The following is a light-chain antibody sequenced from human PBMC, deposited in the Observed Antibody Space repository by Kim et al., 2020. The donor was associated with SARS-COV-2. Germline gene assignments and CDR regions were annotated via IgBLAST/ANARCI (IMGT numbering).Light chain of an antibody. CDR1: QNIRSN. J-gene: IGKJ1*01. V-gene: IGKV3-15*01. Sequence: EMVMTQSPATLSLSPGDRATLSCRTSQNIRSNLAWYQQRPGQPPRLLIYGASTRATGVPARFSGSGSGAEFTLTISSLQSEDFAVYFWQRYNDRPPWTFGRGTKVDIK. CDR2: GAS. CDR3: QRYNDRPPWT.